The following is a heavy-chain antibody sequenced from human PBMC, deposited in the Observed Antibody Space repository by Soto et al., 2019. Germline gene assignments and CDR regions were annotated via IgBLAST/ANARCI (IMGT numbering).Heavy chain of an antibody. D-gene: IGHD3-16*01. V-gene: IGHV3-21*04. CDR3: AKDSHWGIISPTHDY. CDR2: IRKSRSYI. Sequence: GGSLRLSCAASGFTFSSYSMNWVRQAPGKGLEWVATIRKSRSYIYYADSVKGRFTISRDASKNMLNLQMNSLRAEDTAIYYCAKDSHWGIISPTHDYWGQGTRVTVSS. CDR1: GFTFSSYS. J-gene: IGHJ4*02.